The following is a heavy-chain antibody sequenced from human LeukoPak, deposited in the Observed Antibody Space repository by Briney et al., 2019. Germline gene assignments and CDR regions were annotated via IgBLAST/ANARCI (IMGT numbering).Heavy chain of an antibody. D-gene: IGHD1-26*01. CDR1: GYTFPGYY. J-gene: IGHJ4*02. CDR2: VNTGDGVR. Sequence: ASVTVSCKASGYTFPGYYIHWVRQAPGQGLEWMGWVNTGDGVRNYPQMFQGRVIINFDTCIKTVYMDLSGLSSDNTAVYYCALLGAGSEATWGQGTLVTVSS. CDR3: ALLGAGSEAT. V-gene: IGHV1-2*02.